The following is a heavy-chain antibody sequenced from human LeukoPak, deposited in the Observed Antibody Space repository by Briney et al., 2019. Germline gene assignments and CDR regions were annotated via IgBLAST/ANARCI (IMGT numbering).Heavy chain of an antibody. Sequence: GASVKVSCTASGYTFTSYGISWVRQAPGQGLEWMGYIGTYIGDTNYAQRFQGRVTMTTDTSTSTVYMELRSLRSDDTAVYYCARDRGYRPDDFDIWGQGTAVTVSS. CDR2: IGTYIGDT. V-gene: IGHV1-18*01. J-gene: IGHJ3*02. CDR3: ARDRGYRPDDFDI. D-gene: IGHD5-18*01. CDR1: GYTFTSYG.